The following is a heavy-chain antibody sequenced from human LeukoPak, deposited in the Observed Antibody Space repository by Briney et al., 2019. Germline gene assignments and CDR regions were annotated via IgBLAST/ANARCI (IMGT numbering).Heavy chain of an antibody. V-gene: IGHV4-4*07. CDR2: IFTSGST. J-gene: IGHJ4*01. CDR1: GGSISTFY. D-gene: IGHD4-23*01. Sequence: PSETLSLTCTVSGGSISTFYWSWIRQPAGKGLEWIGRIFTSGSTDYNPSLMGRLTISVDTSKNQFSLTLTSVTEADTAVYYCARDYGGKLDYWGHGTLVTVSS. CDR3: ARDYGGKLDY.